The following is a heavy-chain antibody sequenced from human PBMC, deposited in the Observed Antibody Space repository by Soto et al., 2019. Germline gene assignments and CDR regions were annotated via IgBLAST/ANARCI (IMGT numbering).Heavy chain of an antibody. V-gene: IGHV6-1*01. Sequence: SQTLSLTCAISGDSVSSNSAAWNWIRQSPSRGLEWLGRTYYRSKWYNGYAVSVKSRITINPDTSKNQFSLQLNSVTPEDTAVYYCARVRSSSWYSLDGMDVWGQGTTVTVS. CDR1: GDSVSSNSAA. CDR2: TYYRSKWYN. CDR3: ARVRSSSWYSLDGMDV. J-gene: IGHJ6*02. D-gene: IGHD6-13*01.